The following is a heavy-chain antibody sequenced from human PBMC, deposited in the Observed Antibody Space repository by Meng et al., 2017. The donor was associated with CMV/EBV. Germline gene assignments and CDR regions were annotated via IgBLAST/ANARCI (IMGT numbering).Heavy chain of an antibody. CDR2: ISYDGSNK. CDR1: GFTFSSYW. Sequence: GGSLRLSCAASGFTFSSYWMHWVRQAPGKGLEWVAVISYDGSNKYYADSVKGRFTISRDNSKNTLYLQMNSLRAEDTAVYYCAGSQYEYFQHWGQGTLVTVSS. V-gene: IGHV3-30*03. J-gene: IGHJ1*01. CDR3: AGSQYEYFQH.